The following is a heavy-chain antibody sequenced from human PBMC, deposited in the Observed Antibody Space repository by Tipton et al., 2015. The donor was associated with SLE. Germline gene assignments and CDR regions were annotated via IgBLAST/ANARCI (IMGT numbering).Heavy chain of an antibody. CDR3: ARDSPFYDTSGDDAFHI. J-gene: IGHJ3*02. CDR2: IYQSGST. D-gene: IGHD3-22*01. CDR1: GFTFSSYW. Sequence: LRLSCAASGFTFSSYWMSWVRQAPGKGLEWIGSIYQSGSTYYNPSLKSRITISVDTSKNQFSLKLSSVTAADTAVYYCARDSPFYDTSGDDAFHIWGQGTMVTVSS. V-gene: IGHV4-38-2*02.